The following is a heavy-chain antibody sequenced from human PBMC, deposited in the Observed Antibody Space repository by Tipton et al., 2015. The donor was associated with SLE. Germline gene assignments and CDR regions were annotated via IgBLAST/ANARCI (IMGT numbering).Heavy chain of an antibody. CDR2: IHYSGTT. CDR1: GGSVSRNYYY. V-gene: IGHV4-39*02. D-gene: IGHD1-26*01. CDR3: ARDWVVGATLDRFDP. J-gene: IGHJ5*02. Sequence: TLSLTCTVSGGSVSRNYYYWAWIRQSPGKGLEWIGSIHYSGTTYYNPSLNSRFTISVDTSKNQFSLKVASVTATDTAVSYCARDWVVGATLDRFDPWGQGTLVTVSS.